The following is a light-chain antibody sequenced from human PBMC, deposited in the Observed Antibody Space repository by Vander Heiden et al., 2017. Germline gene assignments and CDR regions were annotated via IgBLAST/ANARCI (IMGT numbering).Light chain of an antibody. Sequence: DIQMTQSPSTLSASVGDGVTITCRASQSISSWLAWYQQKPGKAPKLLIYRASTLETGVPSRFSGSGSGTEFTLTISSLQPDEFATYYCQQYNSYLWTFGQGTKVEIK. CDR3: QQYNSYLWT. CDR1: QSISSW. V-gene: IGKV1-5*03. CDR2: RAS. J-gene: IGKJ1*01.